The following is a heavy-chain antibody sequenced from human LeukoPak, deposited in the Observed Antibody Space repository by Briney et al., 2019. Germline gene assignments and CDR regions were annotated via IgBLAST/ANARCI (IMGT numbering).Heavy chain of an antibody. CDR1: GYSFTSYW. V-gene: IGHV5-51*01. J-gene: IGHJ3*02. Sequence: GESLKISCKGSGYSFTSYWIGWVRQMPGKGLEWMGIIYPGDSDTRYSPSFQGQVTISADKSISTAYLQWSSLKASDTAMYYCARNIGYCSSTSCYPDAFDIWGQGTMVTVSS. CDR2: IYPGDSDT. D-gene: IGHD2-2*01. CDR3: ARNIGYCSSTSCYPDAFDI.